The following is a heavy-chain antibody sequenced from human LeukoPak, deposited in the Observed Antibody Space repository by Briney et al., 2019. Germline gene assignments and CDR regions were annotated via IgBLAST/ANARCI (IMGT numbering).Heavy chain of an antibody. CDR1: GFTFSSYS. CDR3: ARVETRQREAPDY. V-gene: IGHV3-21*01. J-gene: IGHJ4*02. Sequence: PGGSLRLSCAASGFTFSSYSMNWVRQAPGKGLEWVSSISSSSSYIYYADSVKGRFTISRDNAKNSLYLQMNSLRTEDTAVYYCARVETRQREAPDYWGQGTLVTVSS. D-gene: IGHD6-6*01. CDR2: ISSSSSYI.